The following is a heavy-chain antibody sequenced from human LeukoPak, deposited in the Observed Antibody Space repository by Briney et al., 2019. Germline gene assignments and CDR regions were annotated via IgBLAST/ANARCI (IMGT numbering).Heavy chain of an antibody. Sequence: SETLSLTCTVSGGSISSSYWSWIRQPAGKGLEWIGRIYTSGSTKYNPSLRSRVTMSLDTSKNQFSLEVHSVTAADTAVYFCARGSGDGFDYRGQGSLVTVSS. CDR2: IYTSGST. D-gene: IGHD3-10*01. J-gene: IGHJ4*02. V-gene: IGHV4-4*07. CDR1: GGSISSSY. CDR3: ARGSGDGFDY.